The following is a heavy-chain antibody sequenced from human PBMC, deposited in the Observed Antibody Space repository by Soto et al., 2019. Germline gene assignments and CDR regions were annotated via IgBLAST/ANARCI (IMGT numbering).Heavy chain of an antibody. CDR2: ISYDGSNK. J-gene: IGHJ4*02. CDR3: ARGIVVVPAANEGLDY. V-gene: IGHV3-30*04. CDR1: GFTFSSYA. D-gene: IGHD2-2*01. Sequence: GGSLRLSCAASGFTFSSYAMHWVRQAPGKGLEWVAVISYDGSNKYYADSVKGRFTISRDNSKNTLYLQMNSLRAEDTAVYYCARGIVVVPAANEGLDYWGQGTLVTVSS.